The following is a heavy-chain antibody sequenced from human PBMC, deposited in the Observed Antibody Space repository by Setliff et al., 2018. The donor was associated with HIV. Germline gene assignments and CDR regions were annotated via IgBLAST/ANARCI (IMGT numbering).Heavy chain of an antibody. J-gene: IGHJ5*02. Sequence: LRLSCAVSGFTFISYGMYWVRQAPGKGLEWVAFIRYDGSYRYYADSVKGRFTISRDNSKNTLYLQMNSLRAEDTAVYYCARVSPWFDPWGQGTLVTVSS. V-gene: IGHV3-30*02. CDR1: GFTFISYG. CDR3: ARVSPWFDP. CDR2: IRYDGSYR.